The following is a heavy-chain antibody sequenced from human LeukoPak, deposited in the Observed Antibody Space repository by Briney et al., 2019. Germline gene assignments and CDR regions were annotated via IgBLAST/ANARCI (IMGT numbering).Heavy chain of an antibody. CDR1: GFTFSSYG. J-gene: IGHJ4*02. CDR3: AKDPERGWELQSPLDY. V-gene: IGHV3-30*18. Sequence: GRSLRLSCAASGFTFSSYGMHWVRQAPGKGLEWVAVISYDGSNKYYADSVKGRFTISRDNSKNTLYLQMNSLRAEDTAVYYCAKDPERGWELQSPLDYWGQGTLVTVSS. CDR2: ISYDGSNK. D-gene: IGHD1-26*01.